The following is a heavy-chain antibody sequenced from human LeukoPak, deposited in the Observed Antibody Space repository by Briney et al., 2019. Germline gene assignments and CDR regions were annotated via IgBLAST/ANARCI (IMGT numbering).Heavy chain of an antibody. Sequence: TLSLTCTVSGGSISSGSYYWSWIRQPAGKRLEWIGRMYSSGSTNYNPSLKSRVTMSVDTSKNQFSLKLSSVTAADTAVYYCARDRGTWNDDGFDYWGQGTLVTVSS. V-gene: IGHV4-61*02. CDR3: ARDRGTWNDDGFDY. CDR2: MYSSGST. J-gene: IGHJ4*02. D-gene: IGHD1-1*01. CDR1: GGSISSGSYY.